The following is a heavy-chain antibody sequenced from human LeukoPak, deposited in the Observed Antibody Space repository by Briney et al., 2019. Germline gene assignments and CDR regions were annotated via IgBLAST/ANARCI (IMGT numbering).Heavy chain of an antibody. CDR3: ARDSGAWYHWFDP. V-gene: IGHV3-74*01. CDR2: INSDGSST. D-gene: IGHD6-19*01. J-gene: IGHJ5*02. CDR1: GFTFSSYW. Sequence: GGSLRLSCAASGFTFSSYWMHWVRHAPGKGLVWVSRINSDGSSTSYADSVKGRFTISRDNAKNTLYLQMNSLRAEDTAVYYCARDSGAWYHWFDPWGQGTLVTVSS.